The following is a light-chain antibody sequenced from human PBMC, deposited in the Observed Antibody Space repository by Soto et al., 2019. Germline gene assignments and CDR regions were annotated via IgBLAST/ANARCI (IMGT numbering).Light chain of an antibody. CDR3: QQANSFALT. CDR2: AAS. V-gene: IGKV1-12*01. J-gene: IGKJ5*01. CDR1: QGISSW. Sequence: DVQSTQSPSSVSASVGERGTITRRDSQGISSWLAWYQQTPGKAPKLLIYAASSLQSGVPSRFSGRLSGTDFTLNISSLKPEDFATYSCQQANSFALTFGQATRLEIK.